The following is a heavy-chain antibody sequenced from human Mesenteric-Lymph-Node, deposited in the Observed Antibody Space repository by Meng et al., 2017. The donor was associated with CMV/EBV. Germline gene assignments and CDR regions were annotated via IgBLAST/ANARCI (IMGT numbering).Heavy chain of an antibody. CDR1: GDTFSGYY. Sequence: ASVKVSCKASGDTFSGYYMHWVRQAPGQGLEWMGWINPHSGGTNFAQKFQGRVTMTRDTSVSTAYMELSRLRSDDTAVYYCARGATYGQYYFDYWGQGTTVTVSS. V-gene: IGHV1-2*02. D-gene: IGHD1-26*01. J-gene: IGHJ4*03. CDR2: INPHSGGT. CDR3: ARGATYGQYYFDY.